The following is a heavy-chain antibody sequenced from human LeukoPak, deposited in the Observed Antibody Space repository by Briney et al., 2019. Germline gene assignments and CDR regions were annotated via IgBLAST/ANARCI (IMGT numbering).Heavy chain of an antibody. CDR2: ISYDGSNK. Sequence: PGGSLRLSCAASGFTFSSYAMHWVRQAPGKGLEWVAVISYDGSNKYYADSVKGRFTISRDNSKNTLYLRMNSLRAEDTAVYYCARDRYYYDSSGYPKWGQGTLVTVSS. CDR1: GFTFSSYA. CDR3: ARDRYYYDSSGYPK. D-gene: IGHD3-22*01. J-gene: IGHJ4*02. V-gene: IGHV3-30-3*01.